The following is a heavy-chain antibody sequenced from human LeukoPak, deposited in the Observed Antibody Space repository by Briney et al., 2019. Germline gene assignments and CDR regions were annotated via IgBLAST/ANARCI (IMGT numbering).Heavy chain of an antibody. J-gene: IGHJ4*02. CDR2: ITSSGSTT. D-gene: IGHD3-10*01. CDR3: ARVGFGYLPDY. V-gene: IGHV3-48*03. Sequence: GGSLRLSCAASGFTFSSYEMNWVRQAPGKGLGWVSYITSSGSTTYYADSVKGRFTISRDNAQNSLYLQMNSLRGEDTAVYYCARVGFGYLPDYWGQGTLVTVSS. CDR1: GFTFSSYE.